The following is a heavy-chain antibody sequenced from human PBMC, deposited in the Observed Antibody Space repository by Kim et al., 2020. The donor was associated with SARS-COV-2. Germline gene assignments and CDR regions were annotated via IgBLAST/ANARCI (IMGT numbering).Heavy chain of an antibody. J-gene: IGHJ6*02. CDR1: GFTFSDYA. CDR2: ISGSGDGT. CDR3: TKGNYDVLTGYYSYYHYGLDT. V-gene: IGHV3-23*01. D-gene: IGHD3-9*01. Sequence: GGSLRLSCAASGFTFSDYAMNWVRQAPGRGLEWVSGISGSGDGTYYADSVKGRFTISRDKSKRTLYLQMNSLRAEDTAVYYCTKGNYDVLTGYYSYYHYGLDTWGQGTTVTVSS.